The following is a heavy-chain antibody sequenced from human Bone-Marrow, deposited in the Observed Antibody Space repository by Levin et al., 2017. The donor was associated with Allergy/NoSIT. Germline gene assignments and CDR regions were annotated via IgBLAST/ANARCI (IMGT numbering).Heavy chain of an antibody. V-gene: IGHV3-30*18. CDR1: GFTFSHLG. J-gene: IGHJ3*01. D-gene: IGHD4-17*01. Sequence: GGSLRLSCAASGFTFSHLGMHWVRQAPGKGPEWVSLISYDETNKYYADSVRGRFTISRDNSKNTLYLQMNSLRGDDTAVYFCSKVNSGENYHDGIDVWGRGTKVTVSS. CDR2: ISYDETNK. CDR3: SKVNSGENYHDGIDV.